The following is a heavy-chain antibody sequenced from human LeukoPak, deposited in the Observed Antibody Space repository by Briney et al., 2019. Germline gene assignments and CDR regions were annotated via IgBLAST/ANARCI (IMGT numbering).Heavy chain of an antibody. CDR2: IYHSGST. D-gene: IGHD3-10*01. CDR3: ASTQWFGELLFDY. V-gene: IGHV4-38-2*01. Sequence: SETLSLTCAVSGYSISSGYYWGWIRQPPGKGLEWIGSIYHSGSTYYDPSLKSRVTISVDTSKNQFSLKLSSVTAADTAVYYCASTQWFGELLFDYWGQGTLVTVSS. CDR1: GYSISSGYY. J-gene: IGHJ4*02.